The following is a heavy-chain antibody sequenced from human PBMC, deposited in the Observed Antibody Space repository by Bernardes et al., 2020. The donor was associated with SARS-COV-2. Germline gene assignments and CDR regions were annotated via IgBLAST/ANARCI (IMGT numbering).Heavy chain of an antibody. Sequence: SGPTLVKPTQTLTLTCTFSGFSLSTSGVGVGWIRQPPGKALEWLALIYWDDDKRYSPSMKSRLTITKDTSKNQVVLTMTNMDPVDTATYYCAHSPGGWWEENYFDYWGQGTLVTVSS. V-gene: IGHV2-5*02. D-gene: IGHD1-26*01. CDR3: AHSPGGWWEENYFDY. J-gene: IGHJ4*02. CDR2: IYWDDDK. CDR1: GFSLSTSGVG.